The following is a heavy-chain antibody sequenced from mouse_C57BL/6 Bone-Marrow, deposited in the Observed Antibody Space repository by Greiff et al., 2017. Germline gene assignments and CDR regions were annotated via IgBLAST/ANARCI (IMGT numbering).Heavy chain of an antibody. J-gene: IGHJ4*01. D-gene: IGHD2-1*01. CDR1: GFTFSDYG. Sequence: EVMLVESGGGLVKPGGSLKLSCAASGFTFSDYGMHWVRQAPEKGLEWVAYISSGSSTIYYADTVKGRFTISRDNAKNTLFLKMTSLRSEDTAMYYCARKRGNPYYYAMDYWGQGASVTVSS. CDR2: ISSGSSTI. CDR3: ARKRGNPYYYAMDY. V-gene: IGHV5-17*01.